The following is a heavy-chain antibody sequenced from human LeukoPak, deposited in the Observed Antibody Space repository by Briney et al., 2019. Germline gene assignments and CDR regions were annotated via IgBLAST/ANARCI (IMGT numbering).Heavy chain of an antibody. CDR2: ISAYNGNT. Sequence: ASVTVSCKASGYTFTSYGISWVRQAPGQGLEWMGWISAYNGNTNYAQKLQGRVTMTTDTSTSTAYMELRSLRSEDTTVYYCARRAPDYYDSSGYLVPQYYFDYWGQGTLVTVSS. V-gene: IGHV1-18*01. CDR3: ARRAPDYYDSSGYLVPQYYFDY. J-gene: IGHJ4*02. CDR1: GYTFTSYG. D-gene: IGHD3-22*01.